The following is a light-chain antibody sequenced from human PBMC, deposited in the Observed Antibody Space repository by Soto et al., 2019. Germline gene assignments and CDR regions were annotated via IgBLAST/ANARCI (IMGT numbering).Light chain of an antibody. CDR1: IYDVGAYHY. J-gene: IGLJ2*01. Sequence: QSVLTQPASVSGSPGQSITISCTGTIYDVGAYHYVSWYQQFPGKAPKLILYEVSNRPSGISNRFSGFRSGRTASLTVSGLQPEDDAHYYCISYTTTGALVFGGGTKVTVL. CDR2: EVS. V-gene: IGLV2-14*01. CDR3: ISYTTTGALV.